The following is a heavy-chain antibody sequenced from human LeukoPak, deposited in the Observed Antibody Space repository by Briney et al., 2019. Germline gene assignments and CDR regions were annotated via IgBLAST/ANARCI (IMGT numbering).Heavy chain of an antibody. D-gene: IGHD6-6*01. CDR2: ISYDGSNK. V-gene: IGHV3-30-3*01. J-gene: IGHJ1*01. CDR3: ARDIAARPYEYFQH. Sequence: GGSLRLSCAASGFTFSSYAMHWVRQAPGKGLEWVAVISYDGSNKYYADSVKGRFTISRDNSKNTLYLQMNSLRAEDTAVYYCARDIAARPYEYFQHWGQGTLVTVSS. CDR1: GFTFSSYA.